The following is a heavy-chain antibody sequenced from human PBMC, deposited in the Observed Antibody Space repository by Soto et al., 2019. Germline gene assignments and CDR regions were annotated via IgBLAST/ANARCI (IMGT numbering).Heavy chain of an antibody. CDR3: FILYGAERSGIDY. D-gene: IGHD6-19*01. CDR2: IYPGDSET. J-gene: IGHJ4*02. Sequence: PVESLKISCRGPGFNFTKHWIRCCPPMPGKGLEWMGIIYPGDSETRYSPSVQGQVTISIDKSKNTAYLQWSSLKAADTAIYFCFILYGAERSGIDYWGPGTLVTVSS. CDR1: GFNFTKHW. V-gene: IGHV5-51*03.